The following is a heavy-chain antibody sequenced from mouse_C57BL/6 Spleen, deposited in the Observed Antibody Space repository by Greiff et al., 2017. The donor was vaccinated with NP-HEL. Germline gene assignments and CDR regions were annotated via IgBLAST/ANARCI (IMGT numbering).Heavy chain of an antibody. J-gene: IGHJ4*01. Sequence: DVQLVESGGGLVKPGGSLKLSCAASGFTFSSYTMSWVRQTPEKRLEWVATISGGGGNTYYPDSVKGRFTISRDNAKNTLYLQMSSLRSEDTALYYCARHKITTVGYAMDYWGQGTSVTVSS. V-gene: IGHV5-9*01. CDR2: ISGGGGNT. CDR3: ARHKITTVGYAMDY. CDR1: GFTFSSYT. D-gene: IGHD1-1*01.